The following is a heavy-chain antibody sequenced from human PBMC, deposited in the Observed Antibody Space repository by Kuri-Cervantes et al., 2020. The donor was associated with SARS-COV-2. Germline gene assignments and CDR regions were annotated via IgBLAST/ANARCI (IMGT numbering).Heavy chain of an antibody. V-gene: IGHV4-39*07. CDR3: ARKRSWFGDPTGTFDI. Sequence: SETLSLTCTVSGGSISSYYWGWIRQPPGKGLEWIGSIYYSGSTYYNPSLKSRVTISVDTSKNQFSLKLSSVTTADTAVYYCARKRSWFGDPTGTFDIWGQGTMVTVSS. J-gene: IGHJ3*02. CDR1: GGSISSYY. CDR2: IYYSGST. D-gene: IGHD3-10*01.